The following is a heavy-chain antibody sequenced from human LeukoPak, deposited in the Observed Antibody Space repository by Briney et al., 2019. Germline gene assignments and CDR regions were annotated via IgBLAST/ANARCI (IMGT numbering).Heavy chain of an antibody. J-gene: IGHJ4*02. CDR2: ISSSGSTI. CDR1: EFTFSDYY. D-gene: IGHD3-22*01. V-gene: IGHV3-11*01. CDR3: ARVDSSDYYSYYFDY. Sequence: GGSLRLSCAASEFTFSDYYMSWIRLAPGKGLEWVSYISSSGSTIYYADALKGRFTISRNNAKNSLYLQTNSLRAEDTAVYYCARVDSSDYYSYYFDYWGQGTLVTVSS.